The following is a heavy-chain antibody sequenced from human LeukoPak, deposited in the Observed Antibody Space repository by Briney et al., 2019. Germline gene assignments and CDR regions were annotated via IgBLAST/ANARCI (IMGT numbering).Heavy chain of an antibody. V-gene: IGHV4-39*01. J-gene: IGHJ4*02. CDR1: GGSISSSSYY. CDR3: ARWGKGLFDY. Sequence: SETLSLTCTVSGGSISSSSYYWGWIRQPPGKGLEWIGSIYYSGSTYYNPSLKSRVTISVDTSKNQFSLKLSSVTAADTAVYYCARWGKGLFDYWGQGTLVTVSS. CDR2: IYYSGST. D-gene: IGHD1-26*01.